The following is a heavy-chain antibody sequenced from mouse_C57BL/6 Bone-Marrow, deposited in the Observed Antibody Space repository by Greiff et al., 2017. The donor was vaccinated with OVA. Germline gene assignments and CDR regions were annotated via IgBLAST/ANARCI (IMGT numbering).Heavy chain of an antibody. CDR3: TVAGTNYAMDY. CDR2: IRLKSDNYAT. Sequence: EVMLVESGGGLVQPGGSMKLSCVASGFTFSNYWMNWVRQSPEKGLEWVAQIRLKSDNYATHYAESVKGRFTISRDDSKSSVYLQMNNLRAEDTGIYYCTVAGTNYAMDYWGQGTSVTVSS. J-gene: IGHJ4*01. CDR1: GFTFSNYW. D-gene: IGHD4-1*01. V-gene: IGHV6-3*01.